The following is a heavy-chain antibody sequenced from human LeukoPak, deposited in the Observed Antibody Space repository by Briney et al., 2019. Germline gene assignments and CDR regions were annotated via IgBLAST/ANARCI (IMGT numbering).Heavy chain of an antibody. CDR1: GGSFSGYY. J-gene: IGHJ4*02. CDR3: ARGRRRYDFWSGYYPFDY. V-gene: IGHV4-34*01. D-gene: IGHD3-3*01. Sequence: PSETPSLTCAVYGGSFSGYYWSWIRQPPGKGLEWIGEINHSGSTNYNPSLKSRVTISVDTSKNQFSLKLSSVTAADTAVYYCARGRRRYDFWSGYYPFDYWGQGTLVTVSS. CDR2: INHSGST.